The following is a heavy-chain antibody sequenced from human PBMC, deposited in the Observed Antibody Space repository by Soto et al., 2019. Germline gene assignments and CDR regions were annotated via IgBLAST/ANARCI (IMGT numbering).Heavy chain of an antibody. V-gene: IGHV4-39*01. CDR3: ARRRLQWGYFDY. CDR1: GGSISSSSYY. CDR2: IYYSGST. Sequence: SETLSLTCTVSGGSISSSSYYWGWIRQPPGKGLEWIGSIYYSGSTYYNPSLKSRVTISVDTSKNQFSLKLSSVTAADTAVYYCARRRLQWGYFDYWGQGTLVTVSS. J-gene: IGHJ4*02. D-gene: IGHD4-4*01.